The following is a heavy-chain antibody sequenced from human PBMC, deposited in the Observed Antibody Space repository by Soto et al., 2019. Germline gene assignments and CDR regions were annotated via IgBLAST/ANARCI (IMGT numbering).Heavy chain of an antibody. CDR3: GRGRSGQIVVFY. V-gene: IGHV1-2*02. J-gene: IGHJ4*02. Sequence: GASVKVSCKASGYSFTGHYIHWVRQAPEQGPEWMGAIGPESGATRYAQKFQGRVTMTMDTSITTVYMELNNLRPDDTAIYYCGRGRSGQIVVFYWGQGTPVTVSS. CDR2: IGPESGAT. CDR1: GYSFTGHY. D-gene: IGHD1-26*01.